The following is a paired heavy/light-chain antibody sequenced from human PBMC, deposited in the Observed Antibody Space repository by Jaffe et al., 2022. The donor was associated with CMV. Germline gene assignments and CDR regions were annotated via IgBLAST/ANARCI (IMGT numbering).Heavy chain of an antibody. J-gene: IGHJ6*03. V-gene: IGHV3-23*04. D-gene: IGHD1-1*01. Sequence: EVQLVESGGGLVQPGGSLRLSCGASGFSFSNYAMSWVRQAPGKGLEWVSAISGSGHKTFYADSVKGRFTISRDNSKNTLYLQMNSLRVEDTAVYYCAKGPRDNEQFYMDVWGKGTTVTVSS. CDR1: GFSFSNYA. CDR2: ISGSGHKT. CDR3: AKGPRDNEQFYMDV.
Light chain of an antibody. CDR2: LNS. Sequence: DIVMTQSPLSLPVTPGEPASISCRSSQSLLHSNGYNYLDWYLQKPGKSPQLLIYLNSNRASGVPDRFSGSGSGTDFTLKISKVEAEDVGIYYCMQSLQTPVTFGQGTRLEIK. CDR3: MQSLQTPVT. J-gene: IGKJ5*01. CDR1: QSLLHSNGYNY. V-gene: IGKV2-28*01.